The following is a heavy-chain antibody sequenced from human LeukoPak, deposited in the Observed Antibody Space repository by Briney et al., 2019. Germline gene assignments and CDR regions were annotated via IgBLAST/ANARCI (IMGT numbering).Heavy chain of an antibody. Sequence: SGGSLRLSCAATGLTFSRYAMHWVRQAPGKGLEWVAVISYDGSSKYHADSVKGRFTISRDNSKSTLYLQMNGLTAEDTALYYCARRLVAAGITDFFDSWGQGTLVSVSS. CDR3: ARRLVAAGITDFFDS. J-gene: IGHJ4*02. V-gene: IGHV3-30-3*01. CDR1: GLTFSRYA. CDR2: ISYDGSSK. D-gene: IGHD6-13*01.